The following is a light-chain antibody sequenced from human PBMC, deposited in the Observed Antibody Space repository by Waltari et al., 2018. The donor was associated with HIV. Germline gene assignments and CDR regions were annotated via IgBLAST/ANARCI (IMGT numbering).Light chain of an antibody. Sequence: QSALTQPPSAPGSPGQSVPISCPGTSSDVGGYNYVSWYQQHPGKAPKRMIYEVSKRPSGVPDRSSGSKSGNTASLTVSGLQAEDEADYYCNSYAGSNNVVFGGGTKVTVL. V-gene: IGLV2-8*01. CDR1: SSDVGGYNY. CDR3: NSYAGSNNVV. J-gene: IGLJ2*01. CDR2: EVS.